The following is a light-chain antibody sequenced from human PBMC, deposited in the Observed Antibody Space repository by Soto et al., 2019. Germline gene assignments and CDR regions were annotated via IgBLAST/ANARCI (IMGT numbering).Light chain of an antibody. Sequence: QTVVTQPPSASATPGQRVTISCSGSTSNIGNNAVSWYQHLPGTAPRLLIYSNNQRPSGVPDRFSGSKSGTSASLAISGLQSEDEADYYCAAWDDSFWVFGGGTKLTVL. CDR3: AAWDDSFWV. CDR2: SNN. V-gene: IGLV1-44*01. J-gene: IGLJ3*02. CDR1: TSNIGNNA.